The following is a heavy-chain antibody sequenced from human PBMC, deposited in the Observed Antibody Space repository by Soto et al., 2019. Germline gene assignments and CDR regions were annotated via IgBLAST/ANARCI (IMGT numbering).Heavy chain of an antibody. CDR3: ARRRNWNGPFHY. CDR2: IYYSGNT. V-gene: IGHV4-39*01. D-gene: IGHD1-1*01. Sequence: QLQLQELGPRLVKPSETLSLTCTVSGGSISSSSNYWDWIRQPPGKGLEWIGSIYYSGNTYYNPSLKSRVTISVDTSQNQFSLNLSSVTAADTAVYYCARRRNWNGPFHYWGQGTLVTVSS. CDR1: GGSISSSSNY. J-gene: IGHJ4*02.